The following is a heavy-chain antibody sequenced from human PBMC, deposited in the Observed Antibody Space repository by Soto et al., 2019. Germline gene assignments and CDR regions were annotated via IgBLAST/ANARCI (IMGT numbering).Heavy chain of an antibody. D-gene: IGHD3-10*01. J-gene: IGHJ4*02. Sequence: QVQLVESGGGVVQPGRSLRLSCAASGFTFSSYGMHWVRQAPGKGLEWVAVISYDGSNKYYADSVKGRFTISRDNSKNTLYLQMNSLRAEDTAVYYCAKDLIYYGSGSYYITPLDYWGQGTLVTVSS. CDR1: GFTFSSYG. V-gene: IGHV3-30*18. CDR2: ISYDGSNK. CDR3: AKDLIYYGSGSYYITPLDY.